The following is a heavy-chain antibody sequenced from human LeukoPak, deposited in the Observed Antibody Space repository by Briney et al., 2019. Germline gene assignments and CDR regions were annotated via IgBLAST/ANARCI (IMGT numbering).Heavy chain of an antibody. CDR2: INYSGST. CDR1: GGSISSYY. V-gene: IGHV4-59*01. D-gene: IGHD3-3*01. J-gene: IGHJ4*02. CDR3: ARASYYDFWSGDNPHFDY. Sequence: SETLSLTCTVSGGSISSYYWSWIRQPPGKGLEWIGYINYSGSTNYNPSLKSRVTISVDTSKNQFSLKLSSVTAADTAVYYCARASYYDFWSGDNPHFDYWGQGTLVTVSS.